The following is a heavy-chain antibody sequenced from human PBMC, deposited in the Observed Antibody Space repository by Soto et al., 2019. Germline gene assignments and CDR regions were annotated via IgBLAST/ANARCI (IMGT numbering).Heavy chain of an antibody. CDR3: ARRGIAAAGTDYYYGMDV. D-gene: IGHD6-13*01. J-gene: IGHJ6*02. CDR1: GYTFTSYG. CDR2: ISDYNGNT. V-gene: IGHV1-18*01. Sequence: QVQLVQSGAEVKKPGASVKVSCKASGYTFTSYGISWVRQAPGQGLEWMGWISDYNGNTNYAQKLQGRVTMTTDTSTSTAYMELRSLISDDTAVYYCARRGIAAAGTDYYYGMDVWGQGTTVTVSS.